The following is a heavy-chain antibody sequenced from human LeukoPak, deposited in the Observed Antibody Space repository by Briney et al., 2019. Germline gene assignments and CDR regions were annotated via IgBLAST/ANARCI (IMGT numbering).Heavy chain of an antibody. D-gene: IGHD5-12*01. CDR2: VLPTSGAT. J-gene: IGHJ3*02. V-gene: IGHV1-69*06. CDR3: AREDRLDAFDI. CDR1: GCTFSVYA. Sequence: GASVKVSCKTSGCTFSVYAICWVRQAPGQGLQWMGRVLPTSGATNYAQKFQGRLTILADKSTNTAYMELSRLRSDDTAVYYCAREDRLDAFDIWGQRTLVTVS.